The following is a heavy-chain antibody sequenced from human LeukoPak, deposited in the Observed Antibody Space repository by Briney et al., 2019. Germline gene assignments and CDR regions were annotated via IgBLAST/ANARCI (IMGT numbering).Heavy chain of an antibody. CDR2: IIPIFGTA. J-gene: IGHJ3*02. Sequence: SSVKVSCKASGGTFSSYAISWVRQAPGQGLEWMGGIIPIFGTANYAQKFQGRVTITTDESTSTAYMELSSLRSEDTAVYYCAGYHSSWWDAFDIWGQGTMVTVSS. CDR1: GGTFSSYA. V-gene: IGHV1-69*05. D-gene: IGHD2-15*01. CDR3: AGYHSSWWDAFDI.